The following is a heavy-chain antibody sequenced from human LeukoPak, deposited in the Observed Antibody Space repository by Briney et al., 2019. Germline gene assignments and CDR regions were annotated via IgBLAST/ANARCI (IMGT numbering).Heavy chain of an antibody. CDR3: ATTTVTTKGYYYYYGMAV. CDR1: GYTFTSYG. Sequence: GASVKVSCKASGYTFTSYGISWVRQAPGQGLEWMGWISAYNGNTNYAQKLQGRVTMTTDTSTSTAYMELRSLRSDDTAVYYCATTTVTTKGYYYYYGMAVWGQGTTVTVSS. V-gene: IGHV1-18*01. J-gene: IGHJ6*02. D-gene: IGHD4-17*01. CDR2: ISAYNGNT.